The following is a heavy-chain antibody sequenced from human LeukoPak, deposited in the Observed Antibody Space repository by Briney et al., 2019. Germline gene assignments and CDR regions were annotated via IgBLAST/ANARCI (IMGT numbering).Heavy chain of an antibody. Sequence: GGSLRLSCAASGFTFSSYAMQWVRQAPGKGLEYVSAISSNGGSTYYANSVKGRFTISRDNSKNTLYLQMGSLRAEDMAVCYCARGRYYDSSGYYHFDYWGQGTLVTVSS. CDR2: ISSNGGST. D-gene: IGHD3-22*01. CDR3: ARGRYYDSSGYYHFDY. CDR1: GFTFSSYA. J-gene: IGHJ4*02. V-gene: IGHV3-64*01.